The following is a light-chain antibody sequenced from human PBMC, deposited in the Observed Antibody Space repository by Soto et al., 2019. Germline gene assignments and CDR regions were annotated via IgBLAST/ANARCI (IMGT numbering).Light chain of an antibody. Sequence: DIQMTQSPSTLSASVGDRVTITCRASQSISSWLAWYQQKPGKAPKLLIYDASSLESEVPSRFSGSGSGTEFTLTISSLQPDDFATYYCQQYNSYSQAWTFGQGTKVDIK. CDR2: DAS. J-gene: IGKJ1*01. CDR1: QSISSW. CDR3: QQYNSYSQAWT. V-gene: IGKV1-5*01.